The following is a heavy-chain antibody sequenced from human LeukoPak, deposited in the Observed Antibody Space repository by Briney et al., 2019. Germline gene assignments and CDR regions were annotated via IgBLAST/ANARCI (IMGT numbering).Heavy chain of an antibody. CDR1: GFNFNDSG. V-gene: IGHV3-33*01. CDR3: ARDGYYGSGRPFDY. CDR2: IWYDGSEK. D-gene: IGHD3-10*01. Sequence: GRSLRLSCAASGFNFNDSGMHWVRQAPGKGLEWVAVIWYDGSEKYYADSAKGRLTISRDNSKNTLYLQMNSLRADDTAVYYCARDGYYGSGRPFDYWGQGALVSVSS. J-gene: IGHJ4*02.